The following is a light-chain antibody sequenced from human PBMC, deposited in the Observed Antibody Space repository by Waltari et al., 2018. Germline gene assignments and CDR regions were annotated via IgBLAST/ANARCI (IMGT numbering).Light chain of an antibody. CDR2: WAA. V-gene: IGKV4-1*01. J-gene: IGKJ4*01. CDR3: QQYYNAPLT. Sequence: DIVMTQSPDSLAVSPGERATIHCKSSQSILYRSSNRNALAWYQQKPGQPPKLLFFWAATRESGAPDRFSVSGSGTDFTLTISSLQAEDVAVYYCQQYYNAPLTFGGGTKVEIK. CDR1: QSILYRSSNRNA.